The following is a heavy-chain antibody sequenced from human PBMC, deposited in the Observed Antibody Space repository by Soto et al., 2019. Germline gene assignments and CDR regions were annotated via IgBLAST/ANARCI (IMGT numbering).Heavy chain of an antibody. Sequence: ETLSLTCTVSGGSISSYYWSWIRQPPGKGLEWIGYIYYSGSTNYNPSLKSRVTISVDTSKNQFSLKLSSVTAADTAVYYCARGYGGYADYWGQGALVTVSS. V-gene: IGHV4-59*01. CDR2: IYYSGST. CDR1: GGSISSYY. D-gene: IGHD5-12*01. J-gene: IGHJ4*02. CDR3: ARGYGGYADY.